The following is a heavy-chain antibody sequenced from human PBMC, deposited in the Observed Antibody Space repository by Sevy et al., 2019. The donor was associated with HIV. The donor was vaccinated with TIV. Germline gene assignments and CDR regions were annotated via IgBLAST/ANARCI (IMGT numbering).Heavy chain of an antibody. CDR3: ATMEYFYDSSNYLNGDY. CDR1: GYTLTELS. D-gene: IGHD3-22*01. V-gene: IGHV1-24*01. Sequence: ASVKVSCKVSGYTLTELSMHWVRQAPGKGLEWMGGFDPEDGETIYAQKFQGRVTMTEDTSTDTAYMELSSLRSEDTAVYYCATMEYFYDSSNYLNGDYWGRGTLVTVSS. J-gene: IGHJ4*02. CDR2: FDPEDGET.